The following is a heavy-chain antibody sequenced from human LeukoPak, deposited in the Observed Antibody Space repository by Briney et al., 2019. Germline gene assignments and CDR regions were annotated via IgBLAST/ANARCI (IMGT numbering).Heavy chain of an antibody. CDR2: IIPIFGTA. D-gene: IGHD5-12*01. CDR1: GGTFSSYA. CDR3: ARGNTSDIVATIPRYYYYMDV. Sequence: ASVKVSCKASGGTFSSYAISWVRQAPGQGLEWVGGIIPIFGTANYAQKFQGRVTITMDESTSTAYMELSSLRSEDTAVYYCARGNTSDIVATIPRYYYYMDVWGKGTTVTVSS. V-gene: IGHV1-69*05. J-gene: IGHJ6*03.